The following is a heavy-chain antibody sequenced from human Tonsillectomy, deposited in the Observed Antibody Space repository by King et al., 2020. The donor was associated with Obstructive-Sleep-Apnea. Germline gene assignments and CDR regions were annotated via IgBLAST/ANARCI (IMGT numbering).Heavy chain of an antibody. J-gene: IGHJ4*02. V-gene: IGHV3-30*02. CDR3: ATLIAVAEGFDY. D-gene: IGHD6-19*01. CDR1: GFTFSSYG. Sequence: VQLVESGGGVVQPGRSLRLSCAASGFTFSSYGMHWVRQAPGKGLEWVAFIRYDGSNKYYADSVKGRFTISRDNSKNTLYLQMNSLRAEDTAVYYCATLIAVAEGFDYWGQGTLVTVSS. CDR2: IRYDGSNK.